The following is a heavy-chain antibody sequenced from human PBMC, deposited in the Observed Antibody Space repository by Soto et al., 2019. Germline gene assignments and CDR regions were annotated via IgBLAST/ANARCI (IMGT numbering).Heavy chain of an antibody. CDR2: IKSKTDGGTT. Sequence: GGSLRLSCAASGFTFSNAWMNWVRQAPGKGLEWVGRIKSKTDGGTTDYAAPVKGRFTISRDDSKNTLYLQMNSLKTGDTAVYYCTTLYGSGSLRGMDVWGQGTTVTVSS. J-gene: IGHJ6*02. CDR1: GFTFSNAW. CDR3: TTLYGSGSLRGMDV. D-gene: IGHD3-10*01. V-gene: IGHV3-15*07.